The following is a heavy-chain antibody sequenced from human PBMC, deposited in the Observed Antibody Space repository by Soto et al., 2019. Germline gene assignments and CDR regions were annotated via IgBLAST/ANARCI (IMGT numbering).Heavy chain of an antibody. J-gene: IGHJ4*02. CDR2: INHSGST. Sequence: SETLSLTCAVYGGSFSGYYWSWIRQPPGKGLEWIGEINHSGSTNYNPSLKSRVTVSVDTSKNQFSLKLSSVTAADTAVYYCARGPGGNALFFDYWGQGTLVTVSS. V-gene: IGHV4-34*01. CDR3: ARGPGGNALFFDY. D-gene: IGHD2-15*01. CDR1: GGSFSGYY.